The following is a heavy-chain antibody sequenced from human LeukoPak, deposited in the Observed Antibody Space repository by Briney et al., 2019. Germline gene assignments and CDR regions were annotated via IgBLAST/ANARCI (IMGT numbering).Heavy chain of an antibody. CDR3: ASRYGSGSSPYYYYGMDV. V-gene: IGHV1-69*04. D-gene: IGHD3-10*01. CDR1: GGTFSSYA. CDR2: IIPILGIA. Sequence: SVKVSCKASGGTFSSYAISWVRQPPGQGLEWMGRIIPILGIANYAQKFQGRVTITADKSTSTAYMELSSLRSEDTAVYYCASRYGSGSSPYYYYGMDVWGRGTTVTVSS. J-gene: IGHJ6*02.